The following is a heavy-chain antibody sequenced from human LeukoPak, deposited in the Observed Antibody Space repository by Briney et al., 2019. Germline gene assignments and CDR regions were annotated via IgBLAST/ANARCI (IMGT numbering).Heavy chain of an antibody. D-gene: IGHD3-9*01. Sequence: QPGGSLRLSCAASGFTFSDYSMNWVRQAPGKGLEWVSYISGGSSTMYYADSVEGRFNNSRDNAQSSLYLQMNSLRAEDTAVYYCARDRGQTGYYWSYYYYMDVWGIGTTVTVSS. J-gene: IGHJ6*03. CDR1: GFTFSDYS. CDR2: ISGGSSTM. CDR3: ARDRGQTGYYWSYYYYMDV. V-gene: IGHV3-48*01.